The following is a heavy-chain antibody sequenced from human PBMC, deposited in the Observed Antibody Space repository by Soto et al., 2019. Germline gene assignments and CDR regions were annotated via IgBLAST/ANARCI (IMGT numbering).Heavy chain of an antibody. V-gene: IGHV1-18*01. CDR2: ISPNNGNA. J-gene: IGHJ5*02. Sequence: ASVKVSCKASGGTFSSYAISWVRQAPGQGLEWMGWISPNNGNANYAQKLQGRVTMTTDTSTSTAHMELRSLRSDDTAVYYCARGGCSGGSCQRQKQFDPWGQGTLVTVSS. CDR1: GGTFSSYA. CDR3: ARGGCSGGSCQRQKQFDP. D-gene: IGHD2-15*01.